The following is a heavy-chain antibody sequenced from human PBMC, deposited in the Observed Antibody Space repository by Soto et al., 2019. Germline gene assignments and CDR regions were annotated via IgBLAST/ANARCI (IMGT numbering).Heavy chain of an antibody. J-gene: IGHJ6*02. CDR2: ISYDGSNK. CDR3: ARQVVADEYYYYYYGMDV. D-gene: IGHD3-22*01. Sequence: GGSLRLSCAASGFTFSSYAMHWVRQAPGKGLEWVAVISYDGSNKYYADSVKGRFTISRDNSKNTLYLQMNSLRAEDTAVYYCARQVVADEYYYYYYGMDVWGQGTTVTVSS. CDR1: GFTFSSYA. V-gene: IGHV3-30-3*01.